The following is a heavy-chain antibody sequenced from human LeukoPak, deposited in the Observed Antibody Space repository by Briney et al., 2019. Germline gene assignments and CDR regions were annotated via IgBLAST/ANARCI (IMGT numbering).Heavy chain of an antibody. J-gene: IGHJ4*02. V-gene: IGHV3-11*01. CDR3: AKLDHWGTDY. CDR1: GFTFSDYY. D-gene: IGHD3-16*01. CDR2: ISSSGSTI. Sequence: PGGSLRLSCAASGFTFSDYYMSWIRQAPGKGLEWVSYISSSGSTIYYADSVKGRFTISRDNSKNTLYLQMNSLRAEDTAVYYCAKLDHWGTDYWGQGTLVTVSS.